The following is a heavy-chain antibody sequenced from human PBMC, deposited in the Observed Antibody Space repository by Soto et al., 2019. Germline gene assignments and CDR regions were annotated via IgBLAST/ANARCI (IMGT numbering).Heavy chain of an antibody. V-gene: IGHV1-69*02. J-gene: IGHJ3*02. Sequence: QVQLVQSGAEVKKPGSSVKVSCKASGSTFTSYTISWVRQAPGQGLEWMGRIIPILGIANYAQKFQGRVTITADKSTSTAYMELSSLRSEDTAVYYCAVLAVAAQRYAFDIWGQGTMVTVSS. CDR1: GSTFTSYT. CDR3: AVLAVAAQRYAFDI. D-gene: IGHD6-19*01. CDR2: IIPILGIA.